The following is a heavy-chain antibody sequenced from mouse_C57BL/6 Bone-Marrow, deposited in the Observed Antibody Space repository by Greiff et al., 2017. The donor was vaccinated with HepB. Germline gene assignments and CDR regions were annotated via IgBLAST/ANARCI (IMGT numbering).Heavy chain of an antibody. V-gene: IGHV7-1*01. CDR1: GFTFSDFY. D-gene: IGHD4-1*01. Sequence: EVMLVESGGGLVQSGRSLRLSCATSGFTFSDFYMEWVRQAPGKGLEWIAASRNKANDYTTEYSASVKGRFIVSRDTSQSILYLQMNALRAEDTAIYYCARDARLTGTIHFDVWGTGTTVTVSS. CDR3: ARDARLTGTIHFDV. CDR2: SRNKANDYTT. J-gene: IGHJ1*03.